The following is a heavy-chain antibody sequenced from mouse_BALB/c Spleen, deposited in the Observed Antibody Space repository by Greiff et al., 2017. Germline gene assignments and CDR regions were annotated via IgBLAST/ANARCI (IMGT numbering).Heavy chain of an antibody. J-gene: IGHJ3*01. CDR1: GYTFSSYW. Sequence: VKLQESGAELMKPGASVKISCKATGYTFSSYWIEWVKQRPGHGLEWIGEILPGSGSTNYNEKFKGKATFTADTSSNTAYMQLSSLTSEDSAVYYCARSDYDYPFAYWGQGTLVTVSA. D-gene: IGHD2-4*01. V-gene: IGHV1-9*01. CDR2: ILPGSGST. CDR3: ARSDYDYPFAY.